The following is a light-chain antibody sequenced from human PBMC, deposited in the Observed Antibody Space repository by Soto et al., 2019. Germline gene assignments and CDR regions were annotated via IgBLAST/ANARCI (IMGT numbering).Light chain of an antibody. V-gene: IGLV3-21*02. CDR1: NIGSYS. Sequence: SYELSQPPSVSVAPGQTARITCGGNNIGSYSVHWYQQKPGQAPVLVVYDDSDRPSGIPERFSGSNSGNTATLTISRVEAGDEADYYCQVWDSSSEHVVFGGGTKLTVL. CDR3: QVWDSSSEHVV. J-gene: IGLJ2*01. CDR2: DDS.